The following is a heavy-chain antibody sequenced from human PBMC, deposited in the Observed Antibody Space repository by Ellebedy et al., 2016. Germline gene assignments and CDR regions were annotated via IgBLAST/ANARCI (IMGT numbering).Heavy chain of an antibody. CDR1: GFTFSSYA. CDR2: ISGSGGST. D-gene: IGHD1-26*01. CDR3: AKLPAPIVGATSYYFDY. J-gene: IGHJ4*02. Sequence: GESLKISXAASGFTFSSYAMSWVRQAPGKGLEWVSAISGSGGSTYYADSVKGRFTISRDNSKNTLYLQMNSLRAEDTAVYYCAKLPAPIVGATSYYFDYWGQGTLVTVSS. V-gene: IGHV3-23*01.